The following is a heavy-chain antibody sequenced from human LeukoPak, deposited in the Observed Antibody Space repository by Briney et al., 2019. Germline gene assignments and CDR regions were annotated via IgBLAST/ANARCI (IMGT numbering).Heavy chain of an antibody. CDR2: IIPIFGTA. V-gene: IGHV1-69*13. J-gene: IGHJ3*02. CDR1: GGTFSSYA. Sequence: SVKVSCKASGGTFSSYAISWVRQAPGQGLEWMGGIIPIFGTANYAQKFQGRVTITADESTSTAYMELSSLRSEDTAVYYCARIRDGYNDADDIWGQGTMVTVSS. D-gene: IGHD5-24*01. CDR3: ARIRDGYNDADDI.